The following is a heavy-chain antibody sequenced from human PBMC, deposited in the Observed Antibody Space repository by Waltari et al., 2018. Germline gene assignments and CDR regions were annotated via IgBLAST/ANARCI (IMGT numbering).Heavy chain of an antibody. CDR3: ATISSVAIH. J-gene: IGHJ6*02. Sequence: EVQLVESGGGLVQPGGSLRLSCAASGFTFSSNDMHWVRQATGKGLEWVSAIRRTGDTYYAASVSGRFTISRENAQRSVYLQMNSLRAGDTALYYCATISSVAIHWGQGTTVTVSS. D-gene: IGHD2-15*01. V-gene: IGHV3-13*01. CDR1: GFTFSSND. CDR2: IRRTGDT.